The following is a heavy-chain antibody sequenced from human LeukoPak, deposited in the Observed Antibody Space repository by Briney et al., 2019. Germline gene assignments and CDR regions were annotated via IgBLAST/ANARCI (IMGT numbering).Heavy chain of an antibody. V-gene: IGHV4-34*01. Sequence: PSETLSLTCAVYGGSSSGYYWSWIRQPPGKGLEWIGEINHSGSTNYNPSLKSRVTISVDTSKNQFSLKLSSVTAADTALYYCARGGGISSSPLDFDYWGQGTLVTVSS. D-gene: IGHD6-6*01. CDR1: GGSSSGYY. J-gene: IGHJ4*02. CDR2: INHSGST. CDR3: ARGGGISSSPLDFDY.